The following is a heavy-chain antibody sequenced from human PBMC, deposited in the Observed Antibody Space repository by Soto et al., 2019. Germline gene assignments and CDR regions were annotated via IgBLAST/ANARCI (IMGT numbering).Heavy chain of an antibody. CDR3: ASAPPRSCSGASCYSARHY. CDR2: INHSGST. J-gene: IGHJ4*02. V-gene: IGHV4-34*01. CDR1: GGSFSGYY. Sequence: SETLSVTCAVYGGSFSGYYWSWIRQPPGKGLEWIGEINHSGSTNYNPSLKSRVTISVDTSKNQFSLKLSSVTAADTAVYYCASAPPRSCSGASCYSARHYWGQGTLVTVSS. D-gene: IGHD2-15*01.